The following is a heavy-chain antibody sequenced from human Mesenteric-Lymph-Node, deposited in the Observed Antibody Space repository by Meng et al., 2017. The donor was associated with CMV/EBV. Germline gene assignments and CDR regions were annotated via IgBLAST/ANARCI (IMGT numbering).Heavy chain of an antibody. CDR2: ISGTGDSA. J-gene: IGHJ4*02. CDR3: AKNSGASGYDPFDL. D-gene: IGHD5-12*01. Sequence: SGFTFTNYAMTWVRQVPGKGLEWLSGISGTGDSAYYADSVKGRFTTSRDTSKNTLYVQMNSLRAEDTAVYYCAKNSGASGYDPFDLWGQGTLVTVS. CDR1: GFTFTNYA. V-gene: IGHV3-23*01.